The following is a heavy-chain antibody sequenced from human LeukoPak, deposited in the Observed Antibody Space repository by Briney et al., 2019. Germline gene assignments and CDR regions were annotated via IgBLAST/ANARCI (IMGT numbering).Heavy chain of an antibody. CDR3: ARQGYYYDSSGHPTDY. CDR1: GGSISISNYY. J-gene: IGHJ4*02. D-gene: IGHD3-22*01. CDR2: IYYTGSS. Sequence: TSETLSLTCTVSGGSISISNYYWGWIRQPPGKGLEWIGCIYYTGSSYYTPSLKGRVTMFVDTPKNQFSLKLSSVTAADTAVYYCARQGYYYDSSGHPTDYWGQGTLVTVSS. V-gene: IGHV4-39*01.